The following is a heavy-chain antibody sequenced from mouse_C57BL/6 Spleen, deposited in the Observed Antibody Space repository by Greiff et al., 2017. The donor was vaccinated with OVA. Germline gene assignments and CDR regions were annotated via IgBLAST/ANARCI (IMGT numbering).Heavy chain of an antibody. CDR1: GYTFTSYW. J-gene: IGHJ2*01. CDR3: ARRGGSSYYLFDY. V-gene: IGHV1-64*01. D-gene: IGHD1-1*01. CDR2: IHPNSGST. Sequence: QVQLQQPGAELVKPGASVKLSCKASGYTFTSYWMHWVKQRPGQGLEWIGMIHPNSGSTNYNEKFKSKATLTVDKSSSTAYMQLSSLTSEDSAVYYCARRGGSSYYLFDYWGQGTTLTVSS.